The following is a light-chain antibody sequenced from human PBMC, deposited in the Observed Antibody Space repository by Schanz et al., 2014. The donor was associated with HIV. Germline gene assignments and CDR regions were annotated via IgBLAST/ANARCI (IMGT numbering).Light chain of an antibody. CDR3: QQRSNWPPYT. V-gene: IGKV1-9*01. CDR1: QGFGTY. CDR2: ATS. J-gene: IGKJ2*01. Sequence: DIQLTQSPSFLSASVGDSVTITCRASQGFGTYLAWYQQKPGKAPKLLIYATSTLQNGVPSRFSGSGFGTSFTLTISSLQPEDFATYYCQQRSNWPPYTFGQGTKLEIK.